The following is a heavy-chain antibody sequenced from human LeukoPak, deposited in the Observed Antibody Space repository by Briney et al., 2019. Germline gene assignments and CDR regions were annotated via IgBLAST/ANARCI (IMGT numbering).Heavy chain of an antibody. CDR2: ISSSSSYT. Sequence: GGSLRLSCAASGFTFSDYYMSWVRQAPGKGLEWGSYISSSSSYTNYADSVKGRFTISRDNAKNSLYLQMNSLRAEDTAVYYCARDRWLVCSSTSCYRGPAGFDPWGQGTLVTVSS. J-gene: IGHJ5*02. CDR1: GFTFSDYY. D-gene: IGHD2-2*02. V-gene: IGHV3-11*06. CDR3: ARDRWLVCSSTSCYRGPAGFDP.